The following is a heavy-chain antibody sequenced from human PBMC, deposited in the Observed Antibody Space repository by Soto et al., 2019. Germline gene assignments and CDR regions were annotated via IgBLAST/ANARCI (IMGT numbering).Heavy chain of an antibody. J-gene: IGHJ1*01. V-gene: IGHV1-69*13. D-gene: IGHD2-15*01. CDR1: EGTFRSYA. Sequence: VKVSCEASEGTFRSYAISWVRQAPGQGLEWMGEIIPIFGTANYAQKFQGRVTITADESTSTAYMELSSLRSEDTAVYYCANQGVVVAATRVPAECFQHWGQGSLVT. CDR2: IIPIFGTA. CDR3: ANQGVVVAATRVPAECFQH.